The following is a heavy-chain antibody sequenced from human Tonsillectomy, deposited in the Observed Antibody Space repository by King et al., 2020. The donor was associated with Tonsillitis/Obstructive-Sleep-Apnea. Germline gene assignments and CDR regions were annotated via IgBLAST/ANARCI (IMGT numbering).Heavy chain of an antibody. V-gene: IGHV1-18*04. J-gene: IGHJ6*03. Sequence: QLVQSGAEVKKPGASVKVSCKASGYTFTSYGISWVRQAPGQGLEWMGWISAYNGNTNYAQKLQGRVTMTTDTSTSTAYMELRSLRSDDTAVYYCARDFPLSQGPVNTYYYYYMDVWGKGTTVTVSS. D-gene: IGHD3-22*01. CDR1: GYTFTSYG. CDR2: ISAYNGNT. CDR3: ARDFPLSQGPVNTYYYYYMDV.